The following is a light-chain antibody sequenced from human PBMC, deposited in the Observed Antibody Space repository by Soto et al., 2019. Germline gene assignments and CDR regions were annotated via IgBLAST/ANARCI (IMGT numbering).Light chain of an antibody. CDR2: DSN. Sequence: QSALTQPPSVSAAPGQKVTFSCSGSSSNIGNNYVSWYQHLPGTAPKLLIYDSNKRPSGIPDRFSGSKSGTSATLGITGLQTGDEADYYCGTWDSSLSAVVFGGGTKLTVL. CDR1: SSNIGNNY. CDR3: GTWDSSLSAVV. J-gene: IGLJ2*01. V-gene: IGLV1-51*01.